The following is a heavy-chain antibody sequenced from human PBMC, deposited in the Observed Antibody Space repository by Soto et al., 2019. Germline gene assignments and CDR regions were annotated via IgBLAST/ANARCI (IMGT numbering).Heavy chain of an antibody. CDR3: ARDLGYSSSSWTSDPITMIVVWRPRYYFDY. V-gene: IGHV3-30-3*01. J-gene: IGHJ4*02. Sequence: QVQLVESGGGVVQPGRSLRLSCAASGFTFSSYAMHWVRQAPGKGLEWVAVISYDGSNKYYADSVKGRFTISRDNSKNTLYLQMNSLRAEDTAVYYCARDLGYSSSSWTSDPITMIVVWRPRYYFDYWGQGTLVTVSS. D-gene: IGHD3-22*01. CDR1: GFTFSSYA. CDR2: ISYDGSNK.